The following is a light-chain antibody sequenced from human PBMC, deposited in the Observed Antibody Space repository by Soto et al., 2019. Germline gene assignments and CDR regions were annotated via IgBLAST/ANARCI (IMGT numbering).Light chain of an antibody. CDR1: QGIRND. CDR3: LQHNSYPRT. V-gene: IGKV1-17*01. J-gene: IGKJ2*02. CDR2: AAS. Sequence: DIQMTQSPSSLSASVGDRVTITCRASQGIRNDLDWYQQKPGKAPKRLISAASTLQSGVPSRFSGSGSGTEFTLTISSLQPEDFATYYCLQHNSYPRTFGQGTRLEIK.